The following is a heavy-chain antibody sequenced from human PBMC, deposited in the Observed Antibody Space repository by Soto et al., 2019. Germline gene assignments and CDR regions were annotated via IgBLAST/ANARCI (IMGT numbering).Heavy chain of an antibody. CDR1: GGSISSGGYS. D-gene: IGHD3-22*01. V-gene: IGHV4-30-2*01. CDR3: ARATYHYDSSGYYPLFDY. CDR2: IYHSGST. Sequence: PSETLSLTCAVSGGSISSGGYSWSWIRQPPGKGLEWIGYIYHSGSTYYNPSLKSRVTISVDRSKNQFSLKLSSVTAADTAVYYCARATYHYDSSGYYPLFDYWGRGTLVTVSS. J-gene: IGHJ4*02.